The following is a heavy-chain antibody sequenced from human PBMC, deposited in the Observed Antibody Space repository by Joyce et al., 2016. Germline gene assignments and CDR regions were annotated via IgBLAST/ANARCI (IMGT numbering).Heavy chain of an antibody. D-gene: IGHD4-17*01. Sequence: QVQLQESGPGLVKPSQTLSLTCTVSGGSISRGGYYWSWIRQHPGKGREWIGNMYNSGSTYYTPSLKSRITISIDTSKNQFSLRLSSVTAADTAVYYCARDYGDYNWYFDLWGRGTQLTVSS. CDR1: GGSISRGGYY. CDR3: ARDYGDYNWYFDL. J-gene: IGHJ2*01. CDR2: MYNSGST. V-gene: IGHV4-31*03.